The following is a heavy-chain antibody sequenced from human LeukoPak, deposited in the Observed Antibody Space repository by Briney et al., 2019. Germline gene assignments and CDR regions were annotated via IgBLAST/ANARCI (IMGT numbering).Heavy chain of an antibody. D-gene: IGHD5-18*01. CDR2: INGSGGST. CDR1: GFNLRSHY. J-gene: IGHJ4*02. CDR3: AKRIQSAMATGY. Sequence: TGGSLRLSCAASGFNLRSHYMTWVRQAPGKGLEWVSDINGSGGSTYYADSVKGRFTISRDNSKNTLYLQMNSLRAEDTAVYYCAKRIQSAMATGYWGQGTLVTVSS. V-gene: IGHV3-23*01.